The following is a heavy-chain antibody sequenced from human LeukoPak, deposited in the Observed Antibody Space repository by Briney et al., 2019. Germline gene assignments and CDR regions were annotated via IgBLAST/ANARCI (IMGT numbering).Heavy chain of an antibody. D-gene: IGHD2-15*01. J-gene: IGHJ2*01. CDR3: ARAESSRYCSGNSCYSYWYFDL. Sequence: PSETLSLTCSVSGGSISDDYWNWIRQPPGKGLEWIGYIYYSGTTTYNPSLKSRVTMSIDTSKTQFSLKLSSVTAADTAVYYCARAESSRYCSGNSCYSYWYFDLWGRGTLVTVSS. CDR1: GGSISDDY. V-gene: IGHV4-59*08. CDR2: IYYSGTT.